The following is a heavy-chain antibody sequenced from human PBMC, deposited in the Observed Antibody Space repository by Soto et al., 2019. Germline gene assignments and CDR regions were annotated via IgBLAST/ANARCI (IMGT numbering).Heavy chain of an antibody. CDR2: FYYSGST. CDR1: GYSISTNSYS. D-gene: IGHD6-6*01. Sequence: PSETLSLTCTFSGYSISTNSYSWGWIRQPPGQGLEWIGLFYYSGSTHYNPSLKSRLTVSVDTSKNQFSLKVSSVTAADTAVYYCARSTIAPHLFMYPFDYWGQGTLVTVS. J-gene: IGHJ4*01. CDR3: ARSTIAPHLFMYPFDY. V-gene: IGHV4-39*01.